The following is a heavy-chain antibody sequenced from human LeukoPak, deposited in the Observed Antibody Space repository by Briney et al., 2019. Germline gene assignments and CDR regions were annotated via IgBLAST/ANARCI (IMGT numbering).Heavy chain of an antibody. J-gene: IGHJ6*03. CDR3: ARTVTPYYYYYMDV. D-gene: IGHD4-17*01. CDR1: GFTFSSYW. CDR2: INIDESST. V-gene: IGHV3-74*01. Sequence: GGSLRLSCAASGFTFSSYWMHWVRHAPGKWLVWVSRINIDESSTNYADSVKGRVTISRDNAKNTLYLQMNSLRAEDTAVYYCARTVTPYYYYYMDVWGKGTTVTVSS.